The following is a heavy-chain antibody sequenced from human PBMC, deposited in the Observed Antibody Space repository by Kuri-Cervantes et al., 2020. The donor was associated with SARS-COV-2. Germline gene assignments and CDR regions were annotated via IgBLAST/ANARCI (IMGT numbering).Heavy chain of an antibody. V-gene: IGHV4-39*01. CDR2: IYYSGST. J-gene: IGHJ4*02. Sequence: ESLKISCTVSGGSISSSSYYWGWIRQPPGKGLEWIGSIYYSGSTYYNPSLKSRVTISVDTSKNQFSLKLSSVTAADTAVYYCARNLSSEIFDYWGQGTLVTVSS. CDR3: ARNLSSEIFDY. D-gene: IGHD2/OR15-2a*01. CDR1: GGSISSSSYY.